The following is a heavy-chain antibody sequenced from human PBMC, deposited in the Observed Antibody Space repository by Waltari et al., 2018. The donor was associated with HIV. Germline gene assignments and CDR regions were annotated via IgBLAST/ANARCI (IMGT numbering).Heavy chain of an antibody. CDR1: GLIFSIYA. D-gene: IGHD3-10*01. Sequence: VRLVDSVGGVVQAERLPSMSCPVSGLIFSIYAMYCVRQAPGKGFEGVAVNCNDGNNNNYAGSVKSMLTTCRDDSRAALDAERVRLRSEEPAEYWSARDVEFGRLTNVFNSIGVWGKGTRVNV. CDR2: NCNDGNNN. J-gene: IGHJ6*04. V-gene: IGHV3-30*16. CDR3: ARDVEFGRLTNVFNSIGV.